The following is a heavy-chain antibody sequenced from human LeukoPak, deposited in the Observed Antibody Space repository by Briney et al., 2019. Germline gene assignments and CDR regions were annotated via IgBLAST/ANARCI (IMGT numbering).Heavy chain of an antibody. CDR1: GFTFGDYA. Sequence: PGRSLLLSCTASGFTFGDYAMSWVRPAPGKGLEWVGFIRSKAYGGTTEYAASVKGRFTISRDDSKSIAYLQMNSLKTEDTAVYYCTRVQGSSTSWGQGTLVTVSS. V-gene: IGHV3-49*04. CDR2: IRSKAYGGTT. D-gene: IGHD2-2*01. J-gene: IGHJ4*02. CDR3: TRVQGSSTS.